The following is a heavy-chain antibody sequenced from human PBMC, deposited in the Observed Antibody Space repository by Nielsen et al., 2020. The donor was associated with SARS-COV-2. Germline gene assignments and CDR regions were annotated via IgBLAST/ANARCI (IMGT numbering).Heavy chain of an antibody. V-gene: IGHV3-7*01. D-gene: IGHD6-19*01. CDR1: GFTFSRSW. Sequence: GESLKISCAASGFTFSRSWMSWVRQAPGKGLAWVANIKQDGSEKYYVDSVKGRFTISRDNAENSLSLQMNSLRAEDTADYYCARESVTGTDAFDIWGQGTVVTVSS. CDR2: IKQDGSEK. CDR3: ARESVTGTDAFDI. J-gene: IGHJ3*02.